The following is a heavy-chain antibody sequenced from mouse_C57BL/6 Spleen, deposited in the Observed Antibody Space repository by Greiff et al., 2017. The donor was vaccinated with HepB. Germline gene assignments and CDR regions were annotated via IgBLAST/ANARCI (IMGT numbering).Heavy chain of an antibody. D-gene: IGHD1-2*01. CDR1: GYTFTSYW. J-gene: IGHJ1*03. CDR2: IDPSDSYT. CDR3: ARGILLRLWYFDV. V-gene: IGHV1-69*01. Sequence: QVQLQQSGAELVMPGASVKLSCKASGYTFTSYWMHWVKQRPGQGLEWIGEIDPSDSYTNYNQKFKGKSTLTVDKSSSPAYMPLSSLTSEDSAVHYCARGILLRLWYFDVWGTGTTVTVSS.